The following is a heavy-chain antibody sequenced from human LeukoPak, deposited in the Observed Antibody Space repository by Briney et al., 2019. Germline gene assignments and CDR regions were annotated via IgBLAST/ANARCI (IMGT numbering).Heavy chain of an antibody. J-gene: IGHJ3*02. CDR3: AKSTYDSSGYYYGNDAFDI. CDR1: GFTFSSYA. D-gene: IGHD3-22*01. V-gene: IGHV3-23*01. Sequence: PGGSLRLSCAASGFTFSSYAMTWVRQAPGKGLEWVSGVSGSGGNTYYADSVRGRFTISRDNAKNTLYRQMNSLRAEDTAVYHCAKSTYDSSGYYYGNDAFDIWGQGTMVTVSS. CDR2: VSGSGGNT.